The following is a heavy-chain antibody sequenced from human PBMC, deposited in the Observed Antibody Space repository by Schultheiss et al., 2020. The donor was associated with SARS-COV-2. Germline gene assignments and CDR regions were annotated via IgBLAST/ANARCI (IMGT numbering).Heavy chain of an antibody. CDR2: ISGSGGST. V-gene: IGHV3-23*01. J-gene: IGHJ4*02. D-gene: IGHD3-9*01. CDR3: ARDYDILTGYYISETY. CDR1: GFTFSSYA. Sequence: GESLKISCAASGFTFSSYAMSWVRQAPGKGLEWVSAISGSGGSTYYADSVKGRFTISRDNSKNTLYLQMNSLRAEDTAVYYCARDYDILTGYYISETYWGQGTLVTVSS.